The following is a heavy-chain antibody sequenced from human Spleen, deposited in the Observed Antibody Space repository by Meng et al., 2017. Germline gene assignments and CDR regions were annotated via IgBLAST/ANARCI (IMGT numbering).Heavy chain of an antibody. CDR1: GGSFSGYY. D-gene: IGHD6-19*01. Sequence: QVPPQQWGAGRLKPSEPLSLTCAVYGGSFSGYYWSWIRQPPGKGLEWSGEIYHGGDTNYNPSLKSRVTIAIDRSKNQFSLKLSSVTAADTAVYYCASWIYSCGWQWGQGTLVTVSS. CDR2: IYHGGDT. V-gene: IGHV4-34*01. J-gene: IGHJ4*02. CDR3: ASWIYSCGWQ.